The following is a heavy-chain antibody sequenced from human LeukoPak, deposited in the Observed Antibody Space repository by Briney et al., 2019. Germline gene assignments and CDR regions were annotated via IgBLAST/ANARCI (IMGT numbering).Heavy chain of an antibody. CDR2: IYYSGST. Sequence: SQTLSLTCTVSGGSISSRDYYWSWIRQPPGKGLEWIGYIYYSGSTYYNPSLKSRVTISVDTSKNQFSLKLSSVTAADTAVYYCARLMTTDGFDPWGQGTLVTVSS. J-gene: IGHJ5*02. D-gene: IGHD4-11*01. CDR1: GGSISSRDYY. CDR3: ARLMTTDGFDP. V-gene: IGHV4-30-4*01.